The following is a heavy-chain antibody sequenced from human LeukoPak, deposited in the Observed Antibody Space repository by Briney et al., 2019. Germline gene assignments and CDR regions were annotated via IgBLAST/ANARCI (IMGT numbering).Heavy chain of an antibody. D-gene: IGHD2-15*01. J-gene: IGHJ5*02. V-gene: IGHV3-73*01. CDR1: GFTFSGSA. CDR3: TRDRGTYNWFDP. Sequence: PGGSLRLSCVASGFTFSGSAVHWVRQSSGKGLEWVGHIDKKDNLYATAYAESAKGRFTISRDDSKETAFLHMDSLKTEDTALYYCTRDRGTYNWFDPWGQGTLVTVS. CDR2: IDKKDNLYAT.